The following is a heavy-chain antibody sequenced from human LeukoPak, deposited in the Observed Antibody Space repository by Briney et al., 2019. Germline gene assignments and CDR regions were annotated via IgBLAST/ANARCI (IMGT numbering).Heavy chain of an antibody. CDR3: ARRDVSSGYTTGWTDY. J-gene: IGHJ4*02. CDR2: IYYSGRT. D-gene: IGHD6-19*01. Sequence: PSETLSLTCTVSGGSISGSSFYWGWIRQPPGKGLEWIGSIYYSGRTYYNPPLKSRVTISVDTSKNQFSLKLSSVTAADTAVYYCARRDVSSGYTTGWTDYWGQGTLVTVSS. CDR1: GGSISGSSFY. V-gene: IGHV4-39*01.